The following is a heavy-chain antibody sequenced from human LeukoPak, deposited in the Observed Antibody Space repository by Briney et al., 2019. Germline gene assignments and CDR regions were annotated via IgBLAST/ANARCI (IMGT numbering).Heavy chain of an antibody. CDR2: IYYSGST. V-gene: IGHV4-59*01. CDR1: GGSISSYY. J-gene: IGHJ4*02. CDR3: ARGREDFLPHPFDY. Sequence: SETLSLTCSVSGGSISSYYWSWIRQPPGKGLEWIGYIYYSGSTNYNPSLKSRVTISVDTSKNQFSLKLSSVTAADTAVYYCARGREDFLPHPFDYWGQGTLVTVSS. D-gene: IGHD3-3*01.